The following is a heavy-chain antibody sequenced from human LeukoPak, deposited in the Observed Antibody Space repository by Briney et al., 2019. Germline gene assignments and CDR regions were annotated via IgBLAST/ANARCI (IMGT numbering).Heavy chain of an antibody. CDR2: VSSRSIYI. CDR3: ARGIYGTGSKVWFDP. D-gene: IGHD3-10*01. J-gene: IGHJ5*02. Sequence: GGSQRLSCVASGSTFSSNSMNWVRHAPGEGVEWVSSVSSRSIYIYYASTVKGRFTISRYNAKSSLYLQMNSLRAEDTAVYYCARGIYGTGSKVWFDPWGQGTLVTVSS. CDR1: GSTFSSNS. V-gene: IGHV3-21*01.